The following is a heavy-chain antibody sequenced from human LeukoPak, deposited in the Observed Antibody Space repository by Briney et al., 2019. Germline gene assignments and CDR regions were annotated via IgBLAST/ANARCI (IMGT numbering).Heavy chain of an antibody. Sequence: PGGSLRLSCAASGFTFSSYAMNWVRQAPGKGLEGVSVISAGGASTDYADSVKGRFTISRDNSKNTLYLQMNSQGAEDTAVYHCAKARQDGSGSYGYSAFDYWGQGTLVTVSS. CDR1: GFTFSSYA. D-gene: IGHD3-10*01. CDR2: ISAGGAST. V-gene: IGHV3-23*01. J-gene: IGHJ4*02. CDR3: AKARQDGSGSYGYSAFDY.